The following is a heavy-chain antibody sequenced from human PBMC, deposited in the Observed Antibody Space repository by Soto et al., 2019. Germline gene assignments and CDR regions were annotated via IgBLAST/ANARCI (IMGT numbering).Heavy chain of an antibody. V-gene: IGHV3-23*01. CDR3: AKAGRYSSSWYVPEGIHYYYMDV. D-gene: IGHD6-13*01. Sequence: EVQLLESGGGLVQPGGSLRLSCAASGFTFSSYAMSWVRQAPGKGLEWVSAISGSGGSTYYADSVKGRFTISRDNSKNTLYLQMNSLRAEDTAVYYCAKAGRYSSSWYVPEGIHYYYMDVWGKGTTVTVSS. J-gene: IGHJ6*03. CDR1: GFTFSSYA. CDR2: ISGSGGST.